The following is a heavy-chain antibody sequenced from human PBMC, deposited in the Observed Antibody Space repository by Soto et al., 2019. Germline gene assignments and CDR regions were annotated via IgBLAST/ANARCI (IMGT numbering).Heavy chain of an antibody. CDR2: IYYSGST. Sequence: VQLQESGPGLVKPSQTLSLTCTVSGGSISSGDYYWSWIRQPPGKGLEWIGYIYYSGSTYYNPSLKSRVNISVDTSKNQFSLKLSSVTAADTAVYYCARELTVTTRLSLAYYFDYWGQGTLVTVSS. D-gene: IGHD4-17*01. CDR3: ARELTVTTRLSLAYYFDY. J-gene: IGHJ4*02. V-gene: IGHV4-30-4*01. CDR1: GGSISSGDYY.